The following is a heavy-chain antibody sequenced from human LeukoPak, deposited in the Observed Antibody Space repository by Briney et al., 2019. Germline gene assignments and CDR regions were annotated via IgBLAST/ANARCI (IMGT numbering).Heavy chain of an antibody. CDR1: GYTFTSYG. CDR3: ARDLITFGGVIETGSDY. J-gene: IGHJ4*02. V-gene: IGHV1-18*01. CDR2: ISGYNGNT. Sequence: ASVKVSCKASGYTFTSYGISWVRQAPGQGLEWMGWISGYNGNTNYAQQELQGRVTMTTDTSTSTAYMELSSLRSEDTAVYYCARDLITFGGVIETGSDYWGQGTLVTVSS. D-gene: IGHD3-16*02.